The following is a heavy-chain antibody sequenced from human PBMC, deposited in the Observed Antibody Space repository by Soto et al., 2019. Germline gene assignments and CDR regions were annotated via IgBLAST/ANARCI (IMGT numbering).Heavy chain of an antibody. Sequence: ASVKVSCKASGYTFTSYGISWVRQAPGQGLEWMGWISAYNGNTNYAQKLQGRVTMTTDTSTSTAYMELRSLRSDDTAVYYCARDYSSSDGYYYGMDVWGQGTTVTVSS. D-gene: IGHD6-6*01. V-gene: IGHV1-18*01. J-gene: IGHJ6*02. CDR2: ISAYNGNT. CDR1: GYTFTSYG. CDR3: ARDYSSSDGYYYGMDV.